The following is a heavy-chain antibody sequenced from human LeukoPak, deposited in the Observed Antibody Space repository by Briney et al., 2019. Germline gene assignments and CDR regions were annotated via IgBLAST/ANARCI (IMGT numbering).Heavy chain of an antibody. CDR3: ARPSRSLWFGDLYFDY. J-gene: IGHJ4*02. V-gene: IGHV4-34*01. CDR2: INHNGNT. D-gene: IGHD3-10*01. Sequence: PSDTLSLTCAVWVAFCSGYHWTWIRQPPGRGLEWLGEINHNGNTNHNPSLKSRVTVLVDTSKNQFSLELSFVTAADTAVYYCARPSRSLWFGDLYFDYWGQGTLVTVSS. CDR1: VAFCSGYH.